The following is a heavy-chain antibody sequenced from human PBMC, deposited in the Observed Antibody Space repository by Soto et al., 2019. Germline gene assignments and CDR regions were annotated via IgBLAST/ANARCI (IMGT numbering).Heavy chain of an antibody. CDR3: ARHAGDIVVVPAAPNFDY. V-gene: IGHV4-59*08. CDR2: IYYSGST. CDR1: GDSISSYF. D-gene: IGHD2-2*01. J-gene: IGHJ4*02. Sequence: SETLSLTCTVSGDSISSYFWSWIRQPPGKGLEWVGYIYYSGSTNYNPSLKSRVTISVDTSKNQFSLKLSSVTAADTAVYYCARHAGDIVVVPAAPNFDYWGQGTLVTVSS.